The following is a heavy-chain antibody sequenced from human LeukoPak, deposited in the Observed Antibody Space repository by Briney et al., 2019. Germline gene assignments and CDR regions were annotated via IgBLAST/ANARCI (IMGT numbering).Heavy chain of an antibody. Sequence: GGSLRLSCAASGFTFSTYAMSWVRQAPGKGLEWVSAISGSGGSRYYADSVKGRFTISRDNSKNTLYLQMNSLRAEDTAVYYCAKDPIAAAGTGVYWGQGTLVTVSS. CDR1: GFTFSTYA. D-gene: IGHD6-13*01. J-gene: IGHJ4*02. V-gene: IGHV3-23*01. CDR2: ISGSGGSR. CDR3: AKDPIAAAGTGVY.